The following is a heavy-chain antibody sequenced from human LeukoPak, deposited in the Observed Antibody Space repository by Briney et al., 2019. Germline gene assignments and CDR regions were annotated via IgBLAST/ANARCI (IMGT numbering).Heavy chain of an antibody. D-gene: IGHD5-12*01. CDR2: ISVSGSRT. Sequence: GGSLRLSCAGCGFTFSSYAMSWVRQAPGKGQEWMSAISVSGSRTDYTDSVKGGSSISRDNSENKVHLQMNRLRAENTAVYYCANDPTYSATWSSTFQHWGQGTLVTVSS. J-gene: IGHJ1*01. CDR1: GFTFSSYA. V-gene: IGHV3-23*01. CDR3: ANDPTYSATWSSTFQH.